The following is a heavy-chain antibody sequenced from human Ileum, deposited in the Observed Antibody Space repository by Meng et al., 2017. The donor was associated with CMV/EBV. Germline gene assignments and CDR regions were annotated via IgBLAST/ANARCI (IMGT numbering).Heavy chain of an antibody. CDR1: GFTFSSYS. J-gene: IGHJ4*02. CDR3: ARVSGDPDY. CDR2: ISSTGSTI. V-gene: IGHV3-48*04. D-gene: IGHD4-17*01. Sequence: GGSLRLSCAASGFTFSSYSMNWVRQAPGKGLEWISYISSTGSTIYYADSVKGRFTISRDNAKNSLYLQMNSLRAEDTAVYYCARVSGDPDYWGQGNLVTVSS.